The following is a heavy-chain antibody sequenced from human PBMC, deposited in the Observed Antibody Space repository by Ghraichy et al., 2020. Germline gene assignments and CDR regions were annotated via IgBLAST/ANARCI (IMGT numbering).Heavy chain of an antibody. Sequence: GESLNISCAASGFTFSNYAMTWVRQAPGKGLEWVSSISDSGSGTYYADSVKGRVTISRDNSKNTLYLHINSLRVEDTAVYFCAKDLGMRGVGATLDYWGQGTPVTGSS. CDR2: ISDSGSGT. CDR1: GFTFSNYA. CDR3: AKDLGMRGVGATLDY. D-gene: IGHD1-26*01. J-gene: IGHJ4*02. V-gene: IGHV3-23*01.